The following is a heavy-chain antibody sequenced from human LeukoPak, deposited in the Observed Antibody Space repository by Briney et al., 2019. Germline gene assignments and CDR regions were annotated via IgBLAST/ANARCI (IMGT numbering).Heavy chain of an antibody. V-gene: IGHV3-48*03. D-gene: IGHD2-21*01. CDR1: GFTFSTYE. Sequence: GGTLRLSCAASGFTFSTYEFNWVRQAPGKGLEWISYISYSDNLIYYAASERGRFTVSRVNAKSFVYLQMNSLSAEDTAVYYCSTEAASCGGDCYDYWGQGTLVTVSS. CDR2: ISYSDNLI. J-gene: IGHJ4*02. CDR3: STEAASCGGDCYDY.